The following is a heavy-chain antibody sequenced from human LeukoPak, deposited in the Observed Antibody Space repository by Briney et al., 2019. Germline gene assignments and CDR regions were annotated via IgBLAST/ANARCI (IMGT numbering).Heavy chain of an antibody. V-gene: IGHV3-30*18. J-gene: IGHJ4*02. CDR2: ISYDGSNK. D-gene: IGHD4-23*01. Sequence: GGSLRLSCAASGFTFSSYGMHWVRQAPGKGLEWVAVISYDGSNKYYADSVKGRFTISRDNSKNTLYLQMNSLRAEDTAVYYCAKRTVVNFDYWGQGTLVTVSS. CDR1: GFTFSSYG. CDR3: AKRTVVNFDY.